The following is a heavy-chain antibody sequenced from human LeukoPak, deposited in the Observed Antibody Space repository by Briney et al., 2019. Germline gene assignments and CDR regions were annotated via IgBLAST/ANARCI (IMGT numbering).Heavy chain of an antibody. CDR1: GSTFTIYG. J-gene: IGHJ6*02. CDR2: ISAYIGKT. V-gene: IGHV1-18*01. Sequence: ASVKVSCKAYGSTFTIYGISWVRQAPGQGLEWMGWISAYIGKTNYAKYMEGRVTMPTDTSTRTAYTELRSLRSDDTAVYYCARLHDYCVNKPYYYYYGMDVWGQGTTVTVSS. CDR3: ARLHDYCVNKPYYYYYGMDV. D-gene: IGHD4-23*01.